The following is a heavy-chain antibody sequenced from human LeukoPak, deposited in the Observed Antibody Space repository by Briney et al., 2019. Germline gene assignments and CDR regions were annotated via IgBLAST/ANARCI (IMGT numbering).Heavy chain of an antibody. Sequence: GGSLRLSCAASGFTFSSYSMNWVRQAPGKGLEWVSSISSSSSYIYYADSVKGRFTISRDNAKNSLYLQMNSLRAEDTAVYYCATPGGYSYGYEAYFDYWGQGTLVTVSS. V-gene: IGHV3-21*01. CDR3: ATPGGYSYGYEAYFDY. CDR1: GFTFSSYS. CDR2: ISSSSSYI. D-gene: IGHD5-18*01. J-gene: IGHJ4*02.